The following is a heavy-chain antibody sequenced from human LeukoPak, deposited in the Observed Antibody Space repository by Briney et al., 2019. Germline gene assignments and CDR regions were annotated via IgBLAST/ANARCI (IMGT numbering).Heavy chain of an antibody. J-gene: IGHJ4*02. CDR1: GFIVSSNY. V-gene: IGHV3-21*01. Sequence: GSLRLSCAASGFIVSSNYMSWVRQAPGKGLEWVSSISSSSSYIYYADSVKGRFTISRDNAKNSLYLQMNSLRAEDTAVYYCAVLSGYDKGRFFDYWGQGTLVTVSS. CDR3: AVLSGYDKGRFFDY. D-gene: IGHD5-12*01. CDR2: ISSSSSYI.